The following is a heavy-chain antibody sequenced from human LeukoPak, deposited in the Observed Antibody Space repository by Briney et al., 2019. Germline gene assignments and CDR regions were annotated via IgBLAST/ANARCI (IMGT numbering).Heavy chain of an antibody. D-gene: IGHD2-2*01. Sequence: GASVKVSCKASGYTFTGYYMHWVRQAPGQGLEWMGWINPNSGGTNYAQKFQGRVTMTRDTSISTAYMELSRLRSDDTAVYYCARWDIVVVPAAGFDYWGQGTLDTVSS. CDR1: GYTFTGYY. CDR3: ARWDIVVVPAAGFDY. CDR2: INPNSGGT. V-gene: IGHV1-2*02. J-gene: IGHJ4*02.